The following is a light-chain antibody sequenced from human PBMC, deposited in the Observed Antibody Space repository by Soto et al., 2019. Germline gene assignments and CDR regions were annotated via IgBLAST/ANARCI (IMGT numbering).Light chain of an antibody. CDR1: QSLSSRY. CDR3: QQYSSSPPT. CDR2: GAS. Sequence: EIVLTQSPGTLSLSPGDRATLSCRASQSLSSRYLAWYRQKPGQGPRLLIYGASNRATGIPDRFSGSGSGTDFTLTISRLEPDDFAVYYCQQYSSSPPTFGGGTKVEIK. J-gene: IGKJ4*01. V-gene: IGKV3-20*01.